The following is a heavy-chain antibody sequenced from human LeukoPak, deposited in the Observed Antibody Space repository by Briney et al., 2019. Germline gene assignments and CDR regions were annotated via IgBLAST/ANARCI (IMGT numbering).Heavy chain of an antibody. CDR1: GYTFSSYY. CDR2: INPSGGST. J-gene: IGHJ4*02. CDR3: ARVVNDFTSSSWYGLFYRGLEYFDY. Sequence: GASVKVSCKASGYTFSSYYMHWLRQAPGQGLQWVGIINPSGGSTSYAQEFQGRVTMTRDMFTSTVYMELSSLRSEDTAVYYCARVVNDFTSSSWYGLFYRGLEYFDYWGQGTLVTVSS. D-gene: IGHD6-13*01. V-gene: IGHV1-46*01.